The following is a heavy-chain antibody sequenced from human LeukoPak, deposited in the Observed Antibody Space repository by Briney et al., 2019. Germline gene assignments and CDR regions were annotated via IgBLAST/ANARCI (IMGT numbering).Heavy chain of an antibody. CDR2: ISSSSSYI. CDR1: GFTFSSYS. J-gene: IGHJ4*02. Sequence: PGGSLRLSCAASGFTFSSYSMNWVRQAPGKGLEWVSSISSSSSYIYYADSVKGRFTISRDKAKNSLYLQMNSLRAEDTAVYYCARGGGFCSSTSCYDGYWGQGTLVTVSS. D-gene: IGHD2-2*01. V-gene: IGHV3-21*01. CDR3: ARGGGFCSSTSCYDGY.